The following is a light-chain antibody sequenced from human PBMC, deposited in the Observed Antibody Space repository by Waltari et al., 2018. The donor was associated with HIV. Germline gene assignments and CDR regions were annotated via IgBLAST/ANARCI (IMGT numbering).Light chain of an antibody. CDR3: QQRFNWPGT. J-gene: IGKJ1*01. CDR2: DAF. CDR1: QSVSSS. V-gene: IGKV3-11*01. Sequence: EIVLTQSPSTLSCSQCERATLSCRASQSVSSSLAWYQLKPGETPRLLFYDAFNRATGIPARFSGSGSGTHFTLTISSLEPEDFEVYYCQQRFNWPGTFGHGTKVEIK.